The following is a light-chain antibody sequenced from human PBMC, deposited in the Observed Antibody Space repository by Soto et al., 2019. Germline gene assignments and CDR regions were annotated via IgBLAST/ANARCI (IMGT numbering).Light chain of an antibody. V-gene: IGKV3-20*01. CDR1: KFVRSSY. Sequence: EIVLTQYPDTLSLSPGERATLSCRASKFVRSSYLDWYQHRPGQAPRLLIYGASSRAAGIPDRFSGSGSGTDFTLNILRLEPEEFAFYYCQQYGSSQFTFVPGTKVDVK. CDR3: QQYGSSQFT. J-gene: IGKJ3*01. CDR2: GAS.